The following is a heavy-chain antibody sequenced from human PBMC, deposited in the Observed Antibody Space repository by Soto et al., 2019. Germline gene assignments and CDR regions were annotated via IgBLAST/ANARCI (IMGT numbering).Heavy chain of an antibody. Sequence: EVQLVESGGGLVQPGRSLRVSCTGSGFTFGDYGVSWVRQAPGKGLEWIGFIRSKDNGGTTEYAASVRGRFSISRDDSKSIAFLQMNSLNTEDTAVYYCTRVGGYSEPDLWGQGTLVTVSS. J-gene: IGHJ5*02. CDR2: IRSKDNGGTT. CDR1: GFTFGDYG. V-gene: IGHV3-49*04. D-gene: IGHD2-21*02. CDR3: TRVGGYSEPDL.